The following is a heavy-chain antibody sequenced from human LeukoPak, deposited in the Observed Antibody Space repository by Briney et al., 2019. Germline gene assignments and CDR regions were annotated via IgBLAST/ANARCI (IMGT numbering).Heavy chain of an antibody. J-gene: IGHJ6*02. CDR3: ARDLYSYGFSHGMDV. CDR1: GGTFSSYA. V-gene: IGHV1-69*01. CDR2: IIPIFGTA. D-gene: IGHD5-18*01. Sequence: GASVKVSCKASGGTFSSYAIGWVRQAPGQGLEWMGGIIPIFGTANYAQKFQGRVTITADESTSTAYMELSSLRSEDTAVYYCARDLYSYGFSHGMDVWGQGTTVTVSS.